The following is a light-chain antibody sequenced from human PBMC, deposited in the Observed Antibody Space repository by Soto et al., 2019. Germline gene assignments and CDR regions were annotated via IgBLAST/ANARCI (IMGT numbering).Light chain of an antibody. CDR3: SSYVRSTSLA. V-gene: IGLV2-8*01. CDR2: EVN. Sequence: QSALTQPPSASGSPGQSVTISCTGTSSDFGTYNFVSRDQQHPGKAPKLMIYEVNKRPSGVPDRFSGSKSGNTASLTVSGLQAEDEADDYCSSYVRSTSLAFGGGTKLTVL. J-gene: IGLJ2*01. CDR1: SSDFGTYNF.